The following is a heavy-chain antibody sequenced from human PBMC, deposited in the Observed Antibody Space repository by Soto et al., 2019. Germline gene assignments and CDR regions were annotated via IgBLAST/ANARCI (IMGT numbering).Heavy chain of an antibody. D-gene: IGHD3-22*01. CDR3: AHLRSHYYDSSGYYSSYWYFDL. J-gene: IGHJ2*01. CDR1: GGSISSGGYY. CDR2: IYYSGST. Sequence: QVQLQESGPGLVKPSQTLSLTCTVSGGSISSGGYYWSWIRQHPGKGLEWIGYIYYSGSTYYNPSLKSRVTISVDTSKNQFSLKLSSVTAADTAVYYCAHLRSHYYDSSGYYSSYWYFDLWGRGTLVTVSS. V-gene: IGHV4-31*03.